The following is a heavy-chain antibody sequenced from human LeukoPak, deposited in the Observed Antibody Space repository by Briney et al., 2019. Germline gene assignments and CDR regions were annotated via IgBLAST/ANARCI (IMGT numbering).Heavy chain of an antibody. V-gene: IGHV3-23*01. Sequence: PGGSLRLSCAASGFTFSSYGMSWVRQAPGKGLEWVSAISGSGGSTYYADSVKGRFTISRDNSKNTLYLQMNSLRAEDTAVYYCASGLRGLVEVDYWGQGTLVTVSS. CDR3: ASGLRGLVEVDY. J-gene: IGHJ4*02. CDR2: ISGSGGST. D-gene: IGHD1-1*01. CDR1: GFTFSSYG.